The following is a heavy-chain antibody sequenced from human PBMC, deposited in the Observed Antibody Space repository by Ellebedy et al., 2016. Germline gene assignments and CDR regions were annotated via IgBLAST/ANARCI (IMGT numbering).Heavy chain of an antibody. J-gene: IGHJ4*02. D-gene: IGHD5-18*01. Sequence: GGSLRLSCAASGFTFSSYGMHWVRQAPGKGLEWVAVIWYDGSNKYYADSAKGRFTISRDNAKNSLYLQMNSLRAEDTAVYYCARDKADVDTAMVYYFDYWGRGTLVTVSS. CDR1: GFTFSSYG. V-gene: IGHV3-33*08. CDR2: IWYDGSNK. CDR3: ARDKADVDTAMVYYFDY.